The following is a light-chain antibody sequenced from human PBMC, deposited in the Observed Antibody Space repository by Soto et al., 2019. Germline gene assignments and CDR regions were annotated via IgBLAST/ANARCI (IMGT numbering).Light chain of an antibody. V-gene: IGKV1-5*03. CDR3: QQYSKIPWT. Sequence: DIQMTQSPSTLSASVGDRVTITCRASQSISTWLAWYQQKPGIAPKLLIYRASRLESGVPSRFSGSGSETECTLTVSSLQPDDFATYYCQQYSKIPWTFGQGTKVEIK. J-gene: IGKJ1*01. CDR2: RAS. CDR1: QSISTW.